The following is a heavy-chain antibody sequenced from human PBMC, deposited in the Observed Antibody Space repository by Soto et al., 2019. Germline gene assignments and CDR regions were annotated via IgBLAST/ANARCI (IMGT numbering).Heavy chain of an antibody. CDR3: AALGYCSGGSCPYGSWFDP. D-gene: IGHD2-15*01. J-gene: IGHJ5*02. V-gene: IGHV5-51*01. Sequence: VKLSGKGCGGSVTSYWSGWERQKPGKGLEWMGIIYPGDSDTRYSPSFQGQVTISADKSISTAYLQWSSLKASDTAMYYCAALGYCSGGSCPYGSWFDPWGQGTLVTGS. CDR1: GGSVTSYW. CDR2: IYPGDSDT.